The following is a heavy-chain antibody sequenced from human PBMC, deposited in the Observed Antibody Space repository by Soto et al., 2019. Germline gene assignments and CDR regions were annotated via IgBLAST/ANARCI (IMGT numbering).Heavy chain of an antibody. CDR3: ARGVSSGWKNYYYYYGMDV. D-gene: IGHD6-19*01. CDR2: INHSGST. V-gene: IGHV4-34*01. CDR1: GGSFSGYY. Sequence: SETLSLTFAVYGGSFSGYYWSWIRQPPGKGLEWIGEINHSGSTNYNPSLKSRVTISVDTSKNQFSLKLSSVTAADTAVYYCARGVSSGWKNYYYYYGMDVWGQGTTVTVSS. J-gene: IGHJ6*02.